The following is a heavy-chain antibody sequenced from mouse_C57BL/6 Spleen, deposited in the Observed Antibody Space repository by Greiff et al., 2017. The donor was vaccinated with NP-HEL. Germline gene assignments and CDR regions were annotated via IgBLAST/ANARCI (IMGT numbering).Heavy chain of an antibody. Sequence: EVQLQQSGPELVKPGASVKIPCKASGYTFTDYNMDWVKQSHGKSLEWIGDINPNNGGTIHNQKFKGKAKLTVDKSSSTAYMELRSLTSEDTAVYYCAREDYSNYFDYWGQSTTLTVSS. CDR2: INPNNGGT. V-gene: IGHV1-18*01. D-gene: IGHD2-5*01. CDR1: GYTFTDYN. J-gene: IGHJ2*01. CDR3: AREDYSNYFDY.